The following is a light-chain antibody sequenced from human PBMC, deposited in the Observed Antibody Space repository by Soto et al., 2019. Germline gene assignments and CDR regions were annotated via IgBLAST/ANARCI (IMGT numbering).Light chain of an antibody. CDR3: SSYTSSSTYV. CDR2: DVS. CDR1: SSDVGAYNS. V-gene: IGLV2-14*03. J-gene: IGLJ1*01. Sequence: QSALTQPASVSGSPGQSIAISCTGTSSDVGAYNSVSWYQQHPGRAPKLMIHDVSNRPSGVSNRFSGSKSGNTASLTFSGLQAEDEADYYCSSYTSSSTYVFGNGTKVTVL.